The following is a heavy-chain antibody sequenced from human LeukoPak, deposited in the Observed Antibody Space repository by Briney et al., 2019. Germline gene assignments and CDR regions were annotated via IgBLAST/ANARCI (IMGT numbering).Heavy chain of an antibody. CDR2: IYSGGST. CDR1: GXTVSSNY. J-gene: IGHJ3*02. Sequence: GGSLRLSCAASGXTVSSNYMSWVRQAPGKGLEWVSVIYSGGSTYYADSVKGRFTISRDNSKNTLYLQMNSLRAEDTAVYYCAMSNVLLWFGESSYAFDIWGQGTMVTVSS. V-gene: IGHV3-53*01. CDR3: AMSNVLLWFGESSYAFDI. D-gene: IGHD3-10*01.